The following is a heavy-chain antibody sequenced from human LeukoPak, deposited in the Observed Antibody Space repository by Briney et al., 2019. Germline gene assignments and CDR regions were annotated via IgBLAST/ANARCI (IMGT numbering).Heavy chain of an antibody. V-gene: IGHV3-9*01. CDR1: GFTFDDYA. Sequence: PGGSLRLSCAASGFTFDDYAMHWVRQAPGKGLEWVSGISWNSGSIGYADSVKGRFTISRDNAKNSLYLQMNSLRAEDTALYYCARDLRSSGYLTHFYGMDVWGQGATVAVSS. CDR2: ISWNSGSI. CDR3: ARDLRSSGYLTHFYGMDV. J-gene: IGHJ6*02. D-gene: IGHD3-22*01.